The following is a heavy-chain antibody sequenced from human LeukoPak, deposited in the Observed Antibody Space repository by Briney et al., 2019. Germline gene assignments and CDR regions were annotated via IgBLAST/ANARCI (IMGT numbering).Heavy chain of an antibody. CDR2: ISSNGGST. CDR1: GFTFSSYA. J-gene: IGHJ4*02. V-gene: IGHV3-64*01. Sequence: GGSLRLSCAASGFTFSSYAMHWVRQAPGKGLEYVSAISSNGGSTYYANSVKGRFTISRDNSKNTLYLQMNSLRAEDTAVYYCAKDPLQLWLRGFDYWGQGTLVTVSS. D-gene: IGHD5-18*01. CDR3: AKDPLQLWLRGFDY.